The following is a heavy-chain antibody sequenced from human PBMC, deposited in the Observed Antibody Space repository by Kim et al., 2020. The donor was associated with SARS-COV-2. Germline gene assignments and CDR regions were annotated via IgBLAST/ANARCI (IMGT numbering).Heavy chain of an antibody. D-gene: IGHD6-13*01. CDR2: IDPSDSYT. CDR3: STGYSSSWYGY. Sequence: GASLKISCKGSGYSFTSYWISWVRQMPGKGLEWMGRIDPSDSYTNYSPSFQGHVTISADKSISTAYLQWSSLKASDTAMYYCSTGYSSSWYGYWGQGTLVTVSS. J-gene: IGHJ4*02. CDR1: GYSFTSYW. V-gene: IGHV5-10-1*01.